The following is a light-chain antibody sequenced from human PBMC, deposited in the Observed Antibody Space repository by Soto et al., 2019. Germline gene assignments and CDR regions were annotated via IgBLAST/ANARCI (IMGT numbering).Light chain of an antibody. Sequence: QSALTQPASVSGSPGQSITISCTGTSSDVGGYNYVSWYQQHPGKAPKLMIYDVTNRPSGVSNRFSDSKSGNTASLTISGLQAEDEADYYCSSYTSSSSVVFGGGTKVTVL. CDR1: SSDVGGYNY. CDR2: DVT. V-gene: IGLV2-14*01. J-gene: IGLJ2*01. CDR3: SSYTSSSSVV.